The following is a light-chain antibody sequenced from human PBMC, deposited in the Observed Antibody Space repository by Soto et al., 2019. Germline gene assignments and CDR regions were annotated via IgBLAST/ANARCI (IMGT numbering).Light chain of an antibody. V-gene: IGKV3-15*01. Sequence: EIVMTQSTATLSVSPGERATLSCRASQRVSSNLAWYQQKPGQAPRLLIYGASTRATGIPARFSGSGSGTEFALTISSLQSEDFAVYDCQQDNNWPRTFGQGTKVEIK. CDR3: QQDNNWPRT. CDR1: QRVSSN. J-gene: IGKJ1*01. CDR2: GAS.